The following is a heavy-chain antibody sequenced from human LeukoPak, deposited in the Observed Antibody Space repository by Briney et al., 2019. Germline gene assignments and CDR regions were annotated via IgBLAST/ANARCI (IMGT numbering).Heavy chain of an antibody. CDR3: AIYYYDSSGYYYDAFDM. Sequence: SETLSLTCAVYGGSFSGYYWSWIRQPPGKGLEWIGEIHHSGSTKYNPSLKSRVTISVHTSKNQFSLKLSSVTAADTAVYYCAIYYYDSSGYYYDAFDMWGQGTVVTVSS. CDR2: IHHSGST. J-gene: IGHJ3*02. D-gene: IGHD3-22*01. CDR1: GGSFSGYY. V-gene: IGHV4-34*01.